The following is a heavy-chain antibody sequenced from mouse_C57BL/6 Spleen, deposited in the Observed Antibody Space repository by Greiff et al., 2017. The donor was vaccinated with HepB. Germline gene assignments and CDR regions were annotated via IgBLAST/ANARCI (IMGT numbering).Heavy chain of an antibody. CDR2: ISSGGDYI. J-gene: IGHJ2*01. V-gene: IGHV5-9-1*02. CDR3: TRGLGYYCDD. D-gene: IGHD4-1*01. CDR1: GFTFSSYA. Sequence: EVQLVESGAGLVKPGGSLKLSCAASGFTFSSYAMSWVRQTPEKRLEWVAYISSGGDYIYYADNVKGRFTISRDNARNTLYLQMSSLKSEDTAMYYCTRGLGYYCDDWGKGTTLTVSS.